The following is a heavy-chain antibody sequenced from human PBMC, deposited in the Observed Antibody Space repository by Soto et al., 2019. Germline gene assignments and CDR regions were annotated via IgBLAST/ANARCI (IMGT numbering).Heavy chain of an antibody. J-gene: IGHJ4*02. Sequence: EVQLVESGGDLVQPGGSLTLSCVGSGFTFSAYWMTWVRQAPGKGLEWVAVIKQDGSEKYYVDSVKGRFTISRDNAKNSLYLQMNSLSADDTAGYFCAGGGVWVFDSWGQGTLVTVSS. V-gene: IGHV3-7*01. D-gene: IGHD6-25*01. CDR3: AGGGVWVFDS. CDR1: GFTFSAYW. CDR2: IKQDGSEK.